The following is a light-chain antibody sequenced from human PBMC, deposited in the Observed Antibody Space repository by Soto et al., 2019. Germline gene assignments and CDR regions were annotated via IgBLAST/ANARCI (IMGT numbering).Light chain of an antibody. Sequence: EIVMTQSPDTLSVSPGERATLSCRASQSVSGSLAWYQQKPGQAPRLLIYGASNRATGIPARFIGSGSGTEFTLTISSLQSEDFAVYYCQQYNNWPPWTFGQGTKVDIK. V-gene: IGKV3-15*01. CDR3: QQYNNWPPWT. J-gene: IGKJ1*01. CDR1: QSVSGS. CDR2: GAS.